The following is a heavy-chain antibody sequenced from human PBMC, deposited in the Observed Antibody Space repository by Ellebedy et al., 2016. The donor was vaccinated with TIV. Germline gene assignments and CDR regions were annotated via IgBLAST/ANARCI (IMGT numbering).Heavy chain of an antibody. Sequence: GESLKISCAASGFTFSSYDMHWVRPGNGKGLEWVSAFGIAGDTYYPGSVKGRFTISRENAKNSLYLTITSLRAEDTAVYYCARVRFGYTAVDYWGQGTLVTVSS. V-gene: IGHV3-13*01. CDR1: GFTFSSYD. D-gene: IGHD3-16*02. CDR3: ARVRFGYTAVDY. CDR2: FGIAGDT. J-gene: IGHJ4*03.